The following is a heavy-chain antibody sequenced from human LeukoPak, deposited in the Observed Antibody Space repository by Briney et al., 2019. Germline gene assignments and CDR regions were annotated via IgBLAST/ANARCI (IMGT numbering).Heavy chain of an antibody. Sequence: GAAVKVSCKASGCTFTTYGISWVRQAPGQGLEWMGWITAYNGNTIYAQNLQGRVTMTTDTSTTTAYMELRGLRSDDTAVYYCARDGGYSAHDYWGQGTLVTVSS. CDR1: GCTFTTYG. J-gene: IGHJ4*02. V-gene: IGHV1-18*01. CDR2: ITAYNGNT. CDR3: ARDGGYSAHDY. D-gene: IGHD5-18*01.